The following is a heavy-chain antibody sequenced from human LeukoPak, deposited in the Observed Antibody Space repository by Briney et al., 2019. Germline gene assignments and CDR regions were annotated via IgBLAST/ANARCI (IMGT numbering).Heavy chain of an antibody. D-gene: IGHD6-6*01. CDR3: ARVGSIAARLRAFDI. J-gene: IGHJ3*02. CDR1: GYTFTSYY. CDR2: INPSGGST. Sequence: AASVKVSCKASGYTFTSYYMHWVRQAPGQGLEWMGIINPSGGSTSHAQKFQGRVTMTRDMSTSTVYMELSSLRSEDTAVYYCARVGSIAARLRAFDIWGQGTMVTVSS. V-gene: IGHV1-46*01.